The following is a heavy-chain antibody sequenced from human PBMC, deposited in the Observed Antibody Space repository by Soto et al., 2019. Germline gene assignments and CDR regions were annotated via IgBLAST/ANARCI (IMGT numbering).Heavy chain of an antibody. Sequence: EVQLVESGGGLVQPGRSLRLSCAASGFTFDDYAMHWVRQAPGKGVEWVSGISWNSGSIGYADSVKGRFTISRDNAKNSLYLQRNSLRAEDTALYYCAKGGQLLVEGGGYWGQGTLVTVSS. CDR1: GFTFDDYA. CDR3: AKGGQLLVEGGGY. V-gene: IGHV3-9*01. CDR2: ISWNSGSI. J-gene: IGHJ4*02. D-gene: IGHD2-2*01.